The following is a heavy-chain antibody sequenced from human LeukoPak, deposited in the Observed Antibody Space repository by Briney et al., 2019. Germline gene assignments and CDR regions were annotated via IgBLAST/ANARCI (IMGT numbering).Heavy chain of an antibody. CDR3: ARARRTTDTKYYFDY. CDR2: IIPILGIA. D-gene: IGHD1-1*01. Sequence: GASVKVSCKASGGTFSSYAISWVRQAPGQGLEWMGRIIPILGIANYAQKFQGRVTITADKSTSTAYMELSRLRSEDTAVYYCARARRTTDTKYYFDYWGQGTLVTVSS. J-gene: IGHJ4*02. CDR1: GGTFSSYA. V-gene: IGHV1-69*04.